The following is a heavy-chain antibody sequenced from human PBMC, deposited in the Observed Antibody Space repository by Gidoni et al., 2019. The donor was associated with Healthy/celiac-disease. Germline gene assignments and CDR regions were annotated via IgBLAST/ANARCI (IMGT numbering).Heavy chain of an antibody. J-gene: IGHJ4*02. Sequence: QVQLPESGPGLVEPSATLSLTCTVSGGSISSYYWSWIRQPPGKGLEWIGYIYYSGSTNYNPPLKSRVTISVDTSKNQFSLKLSSVSAADTAVYYGARFGKHASMRFDYWGQGTLVTVSS. CDR1: GGSISSYY. V-gene: IGHV4-59*01. CDR3: ARFGKHASMRFDY. D-gene: IGHD2-8*01. CDR2: IYYSGST.